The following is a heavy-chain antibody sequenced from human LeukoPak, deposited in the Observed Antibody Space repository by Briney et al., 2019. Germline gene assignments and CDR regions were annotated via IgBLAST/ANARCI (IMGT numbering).Heavy chain of an antibody. D-gene: IGHD3-10*01. CDR2: ISGSGGST. J-gene: IGHJ6*02. CDR1: GFTFSSYA. V-gene: IGHV3-23*01. CDR3: AREARGVISYYYGMDV. Sequence: GGSLRLSCAASGFTFSSYAMSWVRQAPGKGLEWVSAISGSGGSTYYADSVKGRFTISRDNSKNTLYLQMNSLRAEDTAVYYCAREARGVISYYYGMDVWGQGTTVTVSS.